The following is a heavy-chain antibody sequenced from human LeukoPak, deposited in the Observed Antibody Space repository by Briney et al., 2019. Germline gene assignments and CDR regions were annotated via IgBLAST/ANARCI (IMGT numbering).Heavy chain of an antibody. J-gene: IGHJ4*02. CDR1: GGSISSGGYY. V-gene: IGHV4-31*03. Sequence: TLSLTCTVSGGSISSGGYYWSWIRQHPGKGMEWIGYIYYSGSTYYNPSLKRRVTISLPPSNNQFSLKLTSVTATDTAVYYSSRHYAPWGQGTLVTVSS. CDR2: IYYSGST. D-gene: IGHD3-16*01. CDR3: SRHYAP.